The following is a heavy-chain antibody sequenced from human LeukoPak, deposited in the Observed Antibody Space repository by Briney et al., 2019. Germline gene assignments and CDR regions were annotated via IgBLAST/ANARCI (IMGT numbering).Heavy chain of an antibody. D-gene: IGHD2-2*01. CDR3: ASWYCSSTSCPPDY. J-gene: IGHJ4*02. Sequence: ASVKVSCKASGYTFTSYGISWVRQAPGQGLEWMGWISAYNGNTNYAQKLQGRVTMTTDTSTSTAYMELRSLRSDVTAVYYCASWYCSSTSCPPDYWGQGTLVTVSS. CDR1: GYTFTSYG. V-gene: IGHV1-18*01. CDR2: ISAYNGNT.